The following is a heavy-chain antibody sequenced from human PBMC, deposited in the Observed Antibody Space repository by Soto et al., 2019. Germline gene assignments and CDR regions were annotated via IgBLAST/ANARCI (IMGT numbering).Heavy chain of an antibody. CDR2: FYSGGST. D-gene: IGHD3-10*01. CDR3: ARDDPWRGSGIGFDS. CDR1: GFTVSSNY. Sequence: PGGSLSLAGGASGFTVSSNYMSWVRQAPGKGLEWVSVFYSGGSTDYSDSVKGRFTISRDNSKNTLYLHMNSLRADDTAVYYCARDDPWRGSGIGFDSCGQGTVVHVS. V-gene: IGHV3-53*01. J-gene: IGHJ5*01.